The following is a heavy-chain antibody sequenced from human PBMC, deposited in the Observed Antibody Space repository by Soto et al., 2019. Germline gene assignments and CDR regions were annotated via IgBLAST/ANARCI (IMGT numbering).Heavy chain of an antibody. D-gene: IGHD2-21*02. CDR1: GGTFSSYA. V-gene: IGHV1-69*12. CDR2: IIPIFGTA. CDR3: ASHCGGDCYSRSTPYYYYGMDV. Sequence: QVQLVQSGAEVKKPGSSVKVSCKASGGTFSSYAISWVRQAPGQGLEWMGGIIPIFGTADYAQKFQGRVTITADESTSTAYMELSSLRSEDTAVYYCASHCGGDCYSRSTPYYYYGMDVWGQGTKVTVSS. J-gene: IGHJ6*02.